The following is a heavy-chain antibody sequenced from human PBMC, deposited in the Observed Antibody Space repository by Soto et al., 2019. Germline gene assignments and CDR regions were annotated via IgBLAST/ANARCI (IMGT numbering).Heavy chain of an antibody. V-gene: IGHV3-11*01. J-gene: IGHJ4*02. CDR3: ARVHYDFWSGSLPPDY. Sequence: QVQLVESGGGLVKPGGSLRLSCAASGFTFSDYYMSWIRQAPGKGLEWVSYISSSGSTIHYADSVKGRFTISRDNAKNSLYLEMNSLRAEDTAVYYCARVHYDFWSGSLPPDYWGQGTLVTVSS. CDR1: GFTFSDYY. CDR2: ISSSGSTI. D-gene: IGHD3-3*01.